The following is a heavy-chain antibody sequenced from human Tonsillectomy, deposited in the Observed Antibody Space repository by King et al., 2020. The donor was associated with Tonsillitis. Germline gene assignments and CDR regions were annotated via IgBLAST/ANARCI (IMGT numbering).Heavy chain of an antibody. CDR2: INYSGST. CDR1: GGSVSSGTYY. CDR3: ARARPAGYYYYYGMDV. V-gene: IGHV4-61*01. Sequence: VQLQESGPGLVKPSETLSLTCTVSGGSVSSGTYYWSWIRQPPGKGLEWIGDINYSGSTNYTPSLKSRVTILVDTSKTQFSLKLTSVTAADTAVFYCARARPAGYYYYYGMDVWGQGTTVTVSS. D-gene: IGHD1-14*01. J-gene: IGHJ6*02.